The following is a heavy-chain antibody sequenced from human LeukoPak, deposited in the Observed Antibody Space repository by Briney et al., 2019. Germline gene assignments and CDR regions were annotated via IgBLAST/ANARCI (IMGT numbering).Heavy chain of an antibody. D-gene: IGHD1-26*01. J-gene: IGHJ4*02. Sequence: GGSLRLSCAASGFTVSSTSMSWVRQAPGQGLEWVSLIYSGGITYYADSVKGRFTISRDNSRNTLYLQMSSLRAEDTALYYCARPRSGSYYFDYWGQGTLVTVSS. CDR3: ARPRSGSYYFDY. CDR2: IYSGGIT. CDR1: GFTVSSTS. V-gene: IGHV3-66*04.